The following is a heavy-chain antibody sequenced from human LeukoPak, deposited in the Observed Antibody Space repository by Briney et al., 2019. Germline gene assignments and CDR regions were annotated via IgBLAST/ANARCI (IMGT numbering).Heavy chain of an antibody. CDR3: ARDPAATAGVAAAGSYYFDY. Sequence: GPSVKVSCKASGGTFSSYAISWVRQAPGQGLEWMGRIIPILDIANYAQKFQGRVTITADKSTSTAYMELSSLRSEDTAVYYCARDPAATAGVAAAGSYYFDYWGQGTLVTVSS. D-gene: IGHD6-13*01. V-gene: IGHV1-69*04. CDR1: GGTFSSYA. CDR2: IIPILDIA. J-gene: IGHJ4*02.